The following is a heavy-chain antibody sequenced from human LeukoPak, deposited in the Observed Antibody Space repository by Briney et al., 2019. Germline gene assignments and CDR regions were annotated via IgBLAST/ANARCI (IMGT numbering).Heavy chain of an antibody. V-gene: IGHV4-59*01. CDR2: IYYRGST. CDR1: GGSISSYY. J-gene: IGHJ2*01. CDR3: ARDLRGPLGYFDL. D-gene: IGHD3-10*01. Sequence: PSETLSLTCTVSGGSISSYYWSWIRQPPGKGLEWIGYIYYRGSTNYNPSLKSRVTISVDTSKNQFSLKLSSVTAADTAVYYCARDLRGPLGYFDLWGRGTLVTVSS.